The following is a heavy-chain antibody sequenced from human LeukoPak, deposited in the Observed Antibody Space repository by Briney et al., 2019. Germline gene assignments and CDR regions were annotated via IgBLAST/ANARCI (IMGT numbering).Heavy chain of an antibody. J-gene: IGHJ4*02. D-gene: IGHD6-19*01. CDR3: ARAGYTSGWYGRNYYFDY. CDR1: GGSISSSSYY. V-gene: IGHV4-39*07. Sequence: SETLSLTCTVSGGSISSSSYYWGWIRQPPGKGLEWIGSIYYSGSTYYNPSLKSRVTISVDTSKNQFSLRLSSVTPADTAVYYCARAGYTSGWYGRNYYFDYWGQGTLVSVSS. CDR2: IYYSGST.